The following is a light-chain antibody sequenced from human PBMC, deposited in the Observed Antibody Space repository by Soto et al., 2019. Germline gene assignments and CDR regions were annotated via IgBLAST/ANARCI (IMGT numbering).Light chain of an antibody. V-gene: IGKV3-20*01. CDR2: GAS. CDR1: QSVSSNY. CDR3: QQYGSSPPIT. Sequence: EIVLTQSPGTLSLSPGERATLSCRASQSVSSNYLAWYQQKPGQAPRFLIYGASSRATGIPDRFSGSGSGTDFTLTISGLEPEDFAVYSCQQYGSSPPITFGQGTRLEIK. J-gene: IGKJ5*01.